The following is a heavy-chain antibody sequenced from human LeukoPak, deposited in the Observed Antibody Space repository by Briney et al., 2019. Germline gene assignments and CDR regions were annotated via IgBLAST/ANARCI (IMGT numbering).Heavy chain of an antibody. CDR2: IYSGGST. V-gene: IGHV3-53*01. CDR1: GFTVSSNY. CDR3: ARDSSYSSGWKFDY. Sequence: GGSLRLSCAASGFTVSSNYMSWVRQAPGKGLEWVSVIYSGGSTYYADSVKGRFTISRDNSKNTLYLQMNSLRAEDTAVYYCARDSSYSSGWKFDYWGQGTLVTVSS. D-gene: IGHD6-19*01. J-gene: IGHJ4*02.